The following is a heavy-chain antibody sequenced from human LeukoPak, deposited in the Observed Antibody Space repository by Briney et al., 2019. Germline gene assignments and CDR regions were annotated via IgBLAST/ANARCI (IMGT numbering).Heavy chain of an antibody. V-gene: IGHV4-38-2*02. D-gene: IGHD3-3*01. CDR1: GYSISSGYY. CDR2: IHKSGST. J-gene: IGHJ6*04. CDR3: AGRITIFGVVNV. Sequence: PSETLSLTCTVSGYSISSGYYWGWIWQPPGKGLEWIGSIHKSGSTYYNPSLKSRVTISVDTSKAQFSLTLTSVTAADTAVYYCAGRITIFGVVNVWGKGTTVTVSS.